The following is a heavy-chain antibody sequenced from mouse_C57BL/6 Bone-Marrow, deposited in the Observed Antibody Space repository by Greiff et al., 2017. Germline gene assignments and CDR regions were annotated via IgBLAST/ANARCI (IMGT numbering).Heavy chain of an antibody. Sequence: VQLQQSGAELVKPGASVKLSCTASGFNIKDYYMHWVKQRTEQGLEWIGRIDPEDGDTKYDAKFKGKATITADTSSNTAYLQLSSLTSEDAAVYYGATGAGYGDIDYWGQGTTLTVSS. CDR3: ATGAGYGDIDY. CDR1: GFNIKDYY. D-gene: IGHD2-2*01. V-gene: IGHV14-2*01. J-gene: IGHJ2*01. CDR2: IDPEDGDT.